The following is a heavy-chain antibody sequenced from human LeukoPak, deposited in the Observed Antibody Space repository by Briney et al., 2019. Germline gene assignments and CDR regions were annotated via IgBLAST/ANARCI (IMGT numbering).Heavy chain of an antibody. V-gene: IGHV4-59*01. CDR1: GGSISSYY. Sequence: SETLTLTCTVSGGSISSYYWSWIRQPPGKGLEWIGYIYYSGSTNYNPSLKSRVTISVDTSKNQFSLKLSSVTAADTAVYYCARGHPYYDFWSGFDYWGQGTLVTVSS. J-gene: IGHJ4*02. CDR3: ARGHPYYDFWSGFDY. CDR2: IYYSGST. D-gene: IGHD3-3*01.